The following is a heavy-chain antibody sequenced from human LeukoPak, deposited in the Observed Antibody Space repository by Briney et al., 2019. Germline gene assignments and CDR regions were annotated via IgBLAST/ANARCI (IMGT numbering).Heavy chain of an antibody. J-gene: IGHJ3*02. V-gene: IGHV1-18*01. CDR2: ISAYNGNT. CDR3: ARDRTPRGFLEWLPNDAFDI. D-gene: IGHD3-3*01. CDR1: GYTFTSYG. Sequence: ASVKVSCKASGYTFTSYGISWVRQAPGQGLEWMGWISAYNGNTNYAQKLQGRVTTTRDTSTSTVYMELSSLRSEDTAVYYCARDRTPRGFLEWLPNDAFDIWGQGTMVTVSS.